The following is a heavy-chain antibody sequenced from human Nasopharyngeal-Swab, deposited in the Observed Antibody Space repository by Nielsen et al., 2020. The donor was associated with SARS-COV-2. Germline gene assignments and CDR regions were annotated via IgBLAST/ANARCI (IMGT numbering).Heavy chain of an antibody. CDR3: ARGSFWYDSSGYPAEGDAFDI. CDR1: GGSISSSNW. D-gene: IGHD3-22*01. CDR2: IYHSGST. V-gene: IGHV4-4*02. J-gene: IGHJ3*02. Sequence: GSLRLSCAVSGGSISSSNWWSWVRQPPGKGLEWIGEIYHSGSTNYNPSLKSRVTISVDKSKNQFSLKLSSVTAADTAVYYCARGSFWYDSSGYPAEGDAFDIWGQGTMVTVSS.